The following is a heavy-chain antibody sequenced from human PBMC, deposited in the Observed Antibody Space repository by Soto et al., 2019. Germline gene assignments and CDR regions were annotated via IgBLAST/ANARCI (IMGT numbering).Heavy chain of an antibody. CDR1: GGSISSSSYY. CDR3: ARQHGDYTVDY. CDR2: IYYSGST. J-gene: IGHJ4*02. D-gene: IGHD4-17*01. V-gene: IGHV4-39*01. Sequence: SETLSLTCTVSGGSISSSSYYWGWIRQPPGKGLEWIGSIYYSGSTYYNPSLKSRVTISVDTSKNQFSLKLSSVTAADTAVYYCARQHGDYTVDYWGQGTLVTVSS.